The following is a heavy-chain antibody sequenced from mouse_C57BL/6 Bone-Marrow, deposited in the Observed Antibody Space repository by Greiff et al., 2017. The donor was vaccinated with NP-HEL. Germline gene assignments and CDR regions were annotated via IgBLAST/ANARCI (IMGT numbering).Heavy chain of an antibody. D-gene: IGHD1-1*01. Sequence: EVQLVESGAELVRPGASVKLSCTASGFNIKDDYMHWVKQRPEQGLEWIGWIDPANGDTEYAPKFQGKATLTVDTSSNTAYLQLSSLTSEDTAVYYCTSYYDSRDYWGQGTTVTVSS. CDR2: IDPANGDT. V-gene: IGHV14-4*01. CDR1: GFNIKDDY. CDR3: TSYYDSRDY. J-gene: IGHJ2*01.